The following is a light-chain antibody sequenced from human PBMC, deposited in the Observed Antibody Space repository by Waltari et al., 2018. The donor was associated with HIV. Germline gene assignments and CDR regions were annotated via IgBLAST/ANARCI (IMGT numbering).Light chain of an antibody. CDR3: CSYAGSSTWV. CDR2: EDN. CDR1: SSDVGSYNV. J-gene: IGLJ3*02. Sequence: QSALTQPASVSGSPGQSITISCTGTSSDVGSYNVVSWYQQHPGKAPKLMIYEDNKLPSGVSMRCSGSKSGNTASLTISGRQAEDEADYSCCSYAGSSTWVFGGGTKLTVL. V-gene: IGLV2-23*01.